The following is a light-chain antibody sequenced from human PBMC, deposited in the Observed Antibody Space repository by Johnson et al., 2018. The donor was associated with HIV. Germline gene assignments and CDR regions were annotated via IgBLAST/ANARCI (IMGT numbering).Light chain of an antibody. CDR2: NNS. V-gene: IGLV1-51*01. J-gene: IGLJ1*01. Sequence: QPVLTQPPSVSAAPGQKVTISCSGSSSNIGNNYVSWYQQLPGTAPKLLISNNSKRPSGIPDRFSGSKSGTSTTLALTGLQTGDEADYYCGTWDSNLSAYVFGTGTQVTV. CDR3: GTWDSNLSAYV. CDR1: SSNIGNNY.